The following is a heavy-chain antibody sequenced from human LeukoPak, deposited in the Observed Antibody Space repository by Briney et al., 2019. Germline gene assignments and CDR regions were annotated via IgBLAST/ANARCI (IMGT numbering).Heavy chain of an antibody. CDR1: GGSFSDYY. CDR3: ARGVNYGDYLNWFDP. V-gene: IGHV4-34*01. Sequence: SETLSLTCAVYGGSFSDYYWTWIRQPPGKGLEWIGEINHSGSTNYNPSLKSRVTMSVDTSKNQFSLKLSSVTAADTAVYYCARGVNYGDYLNWFDPWGQGTLVTVSS. D-gene: IGHD4-17*01. CDR2: INHSGST. J-gene: IGHJ5*02.